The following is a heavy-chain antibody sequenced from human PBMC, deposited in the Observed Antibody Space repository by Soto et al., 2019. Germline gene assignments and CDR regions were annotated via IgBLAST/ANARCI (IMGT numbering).Heavy chain of an antibody. CDR1: GGSISSGGYY. J-gene: IGHJ3*02. CDR3: ARDLGIAVADTNDAFDI. V-gene: IGHV4-31*03. CDR2: IYYSGST. D-gene: IGHD6-19*01. Sequence: TSETLSLTCTVSGGSISSGGYYWSWIRQHPGKGLEWIGYIYYSGSTYYNPSLKSRVTISVDTSKNQFSLKLSSVTAADTAVYYCARDLGIAVADTNDAFDIWGQGTMVTVSS.